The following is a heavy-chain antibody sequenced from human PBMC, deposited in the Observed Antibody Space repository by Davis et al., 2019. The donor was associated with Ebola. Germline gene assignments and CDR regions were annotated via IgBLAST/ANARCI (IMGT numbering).Heavy chain of an antibody. CDR2: IYYSGST. CDR3: ARTQPNYWYFDL. J-gene: IGHJ2*01. D-gene: IGHD1-1*01. V-gene: IGHV4-59*01. Sequence: MPSETLSLTCTVSGGSISSYYWSWIRQPPGKGLEWIGYIYYSGSTNYNPSLKSRVTISVDTSKNQFSLRLDSVTAADTAMYYCARTQPNYWYFDLWGRGTLVTVSS. CDR1: GGSISSYY.